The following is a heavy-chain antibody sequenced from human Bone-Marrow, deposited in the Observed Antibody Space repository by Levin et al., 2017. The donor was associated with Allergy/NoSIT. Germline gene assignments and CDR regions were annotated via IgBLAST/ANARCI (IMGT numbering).Heavy chain of an antibody. CDR1: GFTFSSYG. Sequence: GGSLRLSCAASGFTFSSYGIHWFRQAPGKGLEWVSVISYDGNIKYYAHSVKGRFTVSRDNSKNTVYLQMSSLGAEDTAVYYCAKSPYYEKSGSYSPWERETNWGQGTLVTVSS. V-gene: IGHV3-30*18. CDR2: ISYDGNIK. D-gene: IGHD3-3*01. CDR3: AKSPYYEKSGSYSPWERETN. J-gene: IGHJ4*02.